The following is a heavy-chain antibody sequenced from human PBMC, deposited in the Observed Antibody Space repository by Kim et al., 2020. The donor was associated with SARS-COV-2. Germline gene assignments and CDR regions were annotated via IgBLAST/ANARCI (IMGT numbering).Heavy chain of an antibody. V-gene: IGHV1-69*13. CDR1: GGTFSSYA. CDR3: ARDSFGHHSSGYPNWFDP. J-gene: IGHJ5*02. D-gene: IGHD3-22*01. Sequence: SVKVSCKASGGTFSSYAISWVRQAPGQGLEWMGGIIPIFGTANYAQKFQGRVTITADESTSTAYMELSSLRSEDTAVYYCARDSFGHHSSGYPNWFDPWGQGTLVTVSS. CDR2: IIPIFGTA.